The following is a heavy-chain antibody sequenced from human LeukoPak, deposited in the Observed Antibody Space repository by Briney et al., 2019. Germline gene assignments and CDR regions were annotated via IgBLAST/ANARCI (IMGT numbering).Heavy chain of an antibody. J-gene: IGHJ6*02. D-gene: IGHD3-10*01. Sequence: GGSLRLSCAASGFTFSTYGMTWVRQAPGKGPEWVSGIDGSGYTTKYADSVKGRFTISRDNSKNTLYLQMNSLRAEDTAVYYCASRRITMVRGANYGMDVWGQGTTVTVSS. CDR1: GFTFSTYG. CDR3: ASRRITMVRGANYGMDV. CDR2: IDGSGYTT. V-gene: IGHV3-23*05.